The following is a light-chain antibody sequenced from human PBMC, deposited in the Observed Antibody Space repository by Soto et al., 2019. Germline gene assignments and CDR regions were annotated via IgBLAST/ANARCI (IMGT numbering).Light chain of an antibody. CDR2: EVI. V-gene: IGLV2-23*02. CDR1: SSDVGTFNL. CDR3: CSYAGSSVYV. Sequence: QSALTQVASVSGSPGQSITISCTGTSSDVGTFNLVSWYQQHPGKAPRLMIYEVIKRPSGVSNRFSGSKSGNTASLTLSGLQAEDEDDYSCCSYAGSSVYVFGTGTKLTVL. J-gene: IGLJ1*01.